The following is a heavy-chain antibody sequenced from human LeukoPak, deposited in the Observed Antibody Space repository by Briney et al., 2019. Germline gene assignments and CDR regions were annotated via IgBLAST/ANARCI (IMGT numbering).Heavy chain of an antibody. CDR3: ARGGDYYDSSGYFPGAFDI. CDR2: ISYDGSNK. CDR1: GFTFSSYA. J-gene: IGHJ3*02. D-gene: IGHD3-22*01. Sequence: GGSLRLSCAASGFTFSSYAMHWVRQAPGKGLEWVAVISYDGSNKYYADSVKGRFTISRDNSKNTLYLHMNSLRAEETAVYYCARGGDYYDSSGYFPGAFDIWGQGTMVTVSS. V-gene: IGHV3-30-3*01.